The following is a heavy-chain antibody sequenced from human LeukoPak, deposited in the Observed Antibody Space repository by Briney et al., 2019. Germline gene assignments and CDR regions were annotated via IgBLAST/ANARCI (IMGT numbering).Heavy chain of an antibody. CDR2: IGSASGTK. CDR3: AKVWVTYYDRGIFDS. D-gene: IGHD3-22*01. Sequence: GGSLRLSCVASGFTFSYYPLSWVRQAPGKGLEWVAAIGSASGTKYYADSVKGRFAISRDDSKSTLYLQMSSLRGEDTAAYYCAKVWVTYYDRGIFDSWGQRTRVTVSS. V-gene: IGHV3-23*01. J-gene: IGHJ4*02. CDR1: GFTFSYYP.